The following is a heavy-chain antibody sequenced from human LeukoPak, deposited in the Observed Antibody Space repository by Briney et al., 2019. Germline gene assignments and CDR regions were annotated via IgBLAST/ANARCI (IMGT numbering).Heavy chain of an antibody. V-gene: IGHV1-2*02. CDR2: INPNSGGT. D-gene: IGHD3-22*01. CDR3: ARGYYYDSSGSSGAYY. Sequence: GASVKVSCKASGYTFTGYYMYWVRQAPGQGLEWMGWINPNSGGTNYAQKFQGRVAMTRDTSISTAYMELSRLRSDDTAVYYCARGYYYDSSGSSGAYYWGQGTLVTVSS. J-gene: IGHJ4*02. CDR1: GYTFTGYY.